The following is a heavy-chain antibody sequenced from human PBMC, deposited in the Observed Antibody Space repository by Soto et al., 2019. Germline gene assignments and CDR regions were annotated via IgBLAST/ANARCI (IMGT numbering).Heavy chain of an antibody. CDR3: GADYNLFATSARYAIDI. V-gene: IGHV4-59*01. J-gene: IGHJ3*02. CDR2: IYYSGST. CDR1: GGSISSYY. Sequence: SETLSLTCTVSGGSISSYYWSWIRQPPGKGLEWIGYIYYSGSTNYNPSLKSRVTISVDTSKNQFSLKLSSVTAADTAVYYCGADYNLFATSARYAIDIWGQGTMVTVSS. D-gene: IGHD3-16*01.